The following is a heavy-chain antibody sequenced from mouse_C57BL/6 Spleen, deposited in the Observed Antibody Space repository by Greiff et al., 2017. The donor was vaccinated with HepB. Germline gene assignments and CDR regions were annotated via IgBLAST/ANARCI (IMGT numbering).Heavy chain of an antibody. CDR2: INPNYGTT. Sequence: EVQLQESGPELVKPGASVKISCKASGYSFTDYNMNWVKQSNGKSLEWIGVINPNYGTTSYNQKFKGKATLTVDQSSSTAYMQLNSLTSEDSAVYYCASPYYYGSSLYAMDYWGQGTSGTVSS. CDR1: GYSFTDYN. D-gene: IGHD1-1*01. CDR3: ASPYYYGSSLYAMDY. V-gene: IGHV1-39*01. J-gene: IGHJ4*01.